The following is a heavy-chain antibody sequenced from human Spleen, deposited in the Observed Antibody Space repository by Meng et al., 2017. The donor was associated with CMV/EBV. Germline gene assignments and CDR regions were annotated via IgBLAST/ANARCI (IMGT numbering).Heavy chain of an antibody. CDR1: GGSFSGYY. V-gene: IGHV4-34*01. J-gene: IGHJ4*02. CDR3: AYYSSSGFEIDY. CDR2: INHSGST. Sequence: GSLRLSCAVYGGSFSGYYWSWIRQPPGKGLEWIGEINHSGSTNYNPSLKSRVTISVDTSKNQFSLKLSSVTAADTAVYYCAYYSSSGFEIDYWGQGTLVTVSS. D-gene: IGHD6-6*01.